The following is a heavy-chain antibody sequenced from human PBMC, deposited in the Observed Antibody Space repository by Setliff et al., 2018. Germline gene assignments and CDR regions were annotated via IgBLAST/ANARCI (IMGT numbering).Heavy chain of an antibody. D-gene: IGHD3-10*01. Sequence: SETLSLTCSVSGDSMIFSYWSWIRQPPGKGLEWIGYIYYSGSTNYNPSLKRRVTISVDTSKNQFSLKLNSVTAADTAIYDCAKGRGEMDSWGQGILVTVSS. V-gene: IGHV4-59*01. J-gene: IGHJ4*02. CDR3: AKGRGEMDS. CDR1: GDSMIFSY. CDR2: IYYSGST.